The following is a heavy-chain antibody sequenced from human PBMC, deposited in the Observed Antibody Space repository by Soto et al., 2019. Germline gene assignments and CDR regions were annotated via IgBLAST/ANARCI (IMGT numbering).Heavy chain of an antibody. D-gene: IGHD3-10*01. V-gene: IGHV3-33*08. J-gene: IGHJ6*02. CDR2: IWYDGSNK. Sequence: GSLRLSCAASVFTFSSYGMHWVRQAPGKGLEWVAVIWYDGSNKYYADSVKGRFTISRDNSKNTLYLQMNSLRAEDTAVYYCARDGHYYGSGKFGMDVWGQGTTVTVSS. CDR1: VFTFSSYG. CDR3: ARDGHYYGSGKFGMDV.